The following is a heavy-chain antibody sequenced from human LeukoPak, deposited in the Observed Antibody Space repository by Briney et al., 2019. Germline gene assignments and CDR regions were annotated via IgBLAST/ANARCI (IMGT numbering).Heavy chain of an antibody. D-gene: IGHD6-13*01. CDR1: GFTFSSYG. J-gene: IGHJ4*02. Sequence: PGRSLRLSCAASGFTFSSYGMDWVRQAPGKGLQWVAVIWSDGNRQYYADSVKGRFTISRDNSRNTVYLQMNSLRAEDTAVYYCARLGSSCTFDYWGQGALVTVSS. V-gene: IGHV3-33*01. CDR2: IWSDGNRQ. CDR3: ARLGSSCTFDY.